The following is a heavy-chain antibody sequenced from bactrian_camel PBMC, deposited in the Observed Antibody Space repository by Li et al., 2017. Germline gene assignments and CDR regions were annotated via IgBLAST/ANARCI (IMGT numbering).Heavy chain of an antibody. J-gene: IGHJ4*01. D-gene: IGHD1*01. CDR1: RYTYNRNC. Sequence: DVQLVESGGGSVQAGGSLTLSCAAGRYTYNRNCMAWFRQAPGKGLEWVSTIRRGGETTYYADSVKGRFTTSRDNAKNTLYLQMNSLKPDDTAVYYCVILHTGYHWGQGTQVTVS. CDR2: IRRGGETT. CDR3: VILHTGYH. V-gene: IGHV3S40*01.